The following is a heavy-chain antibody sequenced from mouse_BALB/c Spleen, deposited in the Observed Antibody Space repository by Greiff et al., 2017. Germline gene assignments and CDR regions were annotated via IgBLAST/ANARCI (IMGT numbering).Heavy chain of an antibody. CDR1: GFSLTSYG. V-gene: IGHV2-9*02. D-gene: IGHD2-3*01. CDR3: ARDPGGYYYFDY. CDR2: IWAGGST. J-gene: IGHJ2*01. Sequence: VKLMESGPGLVAPSQSLSITCTVSGFSLTSYGVHWVRQPPGKGLEWLGVIWAGGSTNYNSALMSRLSISKDNSKSQVFLKMNSLQTDDTAMYYCARDPGGYYYFDYWGQGTTLTVSS.